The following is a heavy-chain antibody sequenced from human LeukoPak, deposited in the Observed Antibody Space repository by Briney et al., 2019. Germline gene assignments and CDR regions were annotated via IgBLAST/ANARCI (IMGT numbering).Heavy chain of an antibody. V-gene: IGHV3-15*01. CDR3: TMVVTAIGSPFRP. Sequence: GGSLRLSCAASGFTFTNAWMSWVRQAPGKGLEWVGRIKSKTDGGTTDYAAPVKVRFTISRNDSKNTLYLQMNSLEIEDTAVYYCTMVVTAIGSPFRPWGQGTLVTVSS. CDR2: IKSKTDGGTT. D-gene: IGHD2-21*02. J-gene: IGHJ5*02. CDR1: GFTFTNAW.